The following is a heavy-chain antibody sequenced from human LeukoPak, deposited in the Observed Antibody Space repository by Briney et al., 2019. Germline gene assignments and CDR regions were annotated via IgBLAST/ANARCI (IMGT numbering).Heavy chain of an antibody. D-gene: IGHD5-18*01. CDR2: INSDGRST. J-gene: IGHJ4*02. V-gene: IGHV3-74*01. Sequence: GGSLRLSCAASGFTFSSYWMHWVRQAPGKGLVWVSRINSDGRSTRYADSVKGRFTISRDNAKNTPYLQMNSLRAEDTAVYYYARVGTAMTIDLDYWGQGTLVTSST. CDR3: ARVGTAMTIDLDY. CDR1: GFTFSSYW.